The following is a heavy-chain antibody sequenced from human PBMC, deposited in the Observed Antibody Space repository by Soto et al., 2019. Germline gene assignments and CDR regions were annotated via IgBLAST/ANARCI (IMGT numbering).Heavy chain of an antibody. J-gene: IGHJ6*02. D-gene: IGHD4-17*01. CDR2: IYYSGST. CDR1: GGSISSYY. V-gene: IGHV4-59*08. Sequence: PSETLSLTCTVSGGSISSYYWSWIRQPPGKGLEWIGYIYYSGSTNYNPSLKSRVTISVDTSKNQFSLKLSSVTAADTAVYYCARHDYGGNSDYYYYGMDVWGQGTTVTVSS. CDR3: ARHDYGGNSDYYYYGMDV.